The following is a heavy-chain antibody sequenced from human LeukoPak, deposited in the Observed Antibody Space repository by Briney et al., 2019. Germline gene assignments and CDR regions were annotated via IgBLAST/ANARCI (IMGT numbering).Heavy chain of an antibody. CDR3: ARDGPPTLGATDAFDI. CDR1: GGSINSNTYC. J-gene: IGHJ3*02. D-gene: IGHD1-26*01. V-gene: IGHV4-39*07. Sequence: SETLSLTCTVSGGSINSNTYCWGWIRRPPGKGLEWIASIYSSGSTFYNPSLKSGVTISLDMSKNQFSLKLSSVTAADTAVYYCARDGPPTLGATDAFDIWGQGTMVTVSS. CDR2: IYSSGST.